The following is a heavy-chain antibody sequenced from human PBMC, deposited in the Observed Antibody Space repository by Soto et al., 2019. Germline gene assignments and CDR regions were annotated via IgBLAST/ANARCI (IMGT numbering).Heavy chain of an antibody. Sequence: GGSLRLSCAASGFTFNIYWMSWVRQAPGKGLEWVANIKKDGSEQYYVDSVKGRFTISRDNAKNSVHLQMNSLRAEDTAVYYCAREEGKYCSSTTCYYRFDPWGQGTLVTVSS. V-gene: IGHV3-7*01. J-gene: IGHJ5*02. CDR3: AREEGKYCSSTTCYYRFDP. D-gene: IGHD2-2*01. CDR2: IKKDGSEQ. CDR1: GFTFNIYW.